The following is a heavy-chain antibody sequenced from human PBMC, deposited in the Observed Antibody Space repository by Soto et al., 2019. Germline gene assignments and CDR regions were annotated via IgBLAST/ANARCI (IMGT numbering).Heavy chain of an antibody. V-gene: IGHV3-23*01. CDR2: MSGSGGST. CDR1: GFTFSSYA. J-gene: IGHJ5*02. Sequence: EVQLLESGGGLVQPGESLRLSCAASGFTFSSYAMSWVRQAPGKGLEGVSAMSGSGGSTYYAGSVKGRFTISRDKSHNTLYLHMNSLRAEDKAVYYGAKDITIFGVPPPHDWFDPRGQGTVVTVSS. D-gene: IGHD3-3*01. CDR3: AKDITIFGVPPPHDWFDP.